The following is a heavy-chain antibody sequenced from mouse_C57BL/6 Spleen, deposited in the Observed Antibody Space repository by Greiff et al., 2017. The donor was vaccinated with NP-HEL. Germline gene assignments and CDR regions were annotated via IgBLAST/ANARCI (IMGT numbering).Heavy chain of an antibody. CDR1: GYTFTDYE. CDR3: TEGGNYDYAMDY. Sequence: QVQLQQSGAELVRPGASVTLSCKASGYTFTDYEMHWVKQTPVHGLEWIGAIDPETGGTAYNQKFKGKAILTADKSSSTAYMELRSLTSEDSAVYYCTEGGNYDYAMDYWGQGTSVTVSS. D-gene: IGHD2-1*01. J-gene: IGHJ4*01. V-gene: IGHV1-15*01. CDR2: IDPETGGT.